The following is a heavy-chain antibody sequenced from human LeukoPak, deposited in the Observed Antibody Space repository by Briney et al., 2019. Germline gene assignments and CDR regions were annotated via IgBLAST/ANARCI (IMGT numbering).Heavy chain of an antibody. J-gene: IGHJ4*02. Sequence: GASVKVSCKASGYTFTSYDINWVRQATGQGLEWMGWMNPNSGNTGYAQKFQGRVTMTRDTSTSTVYMELSSLRSEDTAVYYCARGAYSSSWPAPIYYFDYWGQGTLVTVSS. D-gene: IGHD6-13*01. CDR2: MNPNSGNT. V-gene: IGHV1-8*02. CDR1: GYTFTSYD. CDR3: ARGAYSSSWPAPIYYFDY.